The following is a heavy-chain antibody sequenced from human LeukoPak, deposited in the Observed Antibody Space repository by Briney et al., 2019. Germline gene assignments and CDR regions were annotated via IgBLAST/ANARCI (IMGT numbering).Heavy chain of an antibody. CDR1: GFTFSSYG. CDR2: IRYDGSNK. CDR3: AKPDGLVEGY. J-gene: IGHJ4*02. D-gene: IGHD3/OR15-3a*01. Sequence: GGSLRLPCAASGFTFSSYGMHWVRQAPGKGLEWVAFIRYDGSNKYYADSVKGRFTISRDNSKNTLYLQMNSLRAEDTAVYYCAKPDGLVEGYWGQGTLVTVSS. V-gene: IGHV3-30*02.